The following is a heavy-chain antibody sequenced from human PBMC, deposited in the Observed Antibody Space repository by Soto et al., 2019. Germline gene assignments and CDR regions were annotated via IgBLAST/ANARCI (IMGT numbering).Heavy chain of an antibody. Sequence: PGESLKISYKGSGYNFTSYWIGWVRQMPGKGLEWMAIMYPDDSDIRYSPSFEAHVTISADKSTSTAFLQWSSLKASDTAMYYCATAYVYDFENSNYYRDAFDIWGQGTLVTVSS. J-gene: IGHJ3*02. CDR3: ATAYVYDFENSNYYRDAFDI. CDR1: GYNFTSYW. V-gene: IGHV5-51*01. CDR2: MYPDDSDI. D-gene: IGHD3-22*01.